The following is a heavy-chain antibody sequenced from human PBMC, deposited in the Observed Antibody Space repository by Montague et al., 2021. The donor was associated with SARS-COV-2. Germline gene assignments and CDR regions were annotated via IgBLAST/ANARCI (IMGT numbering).Heavy chain of an antibody. J-gene: IGHJ4*02. CDR2: ISPTGST. V-gene: IGHV4-34*01. Sequence: SETLSLTCDVYGGSFSRYFWSWTRQPPGRGPELIGHISPTGSTRYNPSLDSRVTISLDTSKSRLSLELTSVTVADTSIYFCVGAPNEYYFDYWGQGTPVSVSS. CDR3: VGAPNEYYFDY. D-gene: IGHD3-16*01. CDR1: GGSFSRYF.